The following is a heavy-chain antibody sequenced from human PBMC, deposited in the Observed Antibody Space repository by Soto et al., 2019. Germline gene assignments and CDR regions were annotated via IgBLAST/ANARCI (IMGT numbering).Heavy chain of an antibody. CDR1: GFTFSSYS. CDR3: ARGSSWYSGY. V-gene: IGHV3-48*01. J-gene: IGHJ4*02. Sequence: EVQLVESGGGLVQPGGSQRLSCAASGFTFSSYSMNWVRQAPGKGLEWVSYISSSSSTIYYADSVKGRFTISRDNAKNSLYLQMNSLRAEDTAVYYCARGSSWYSGYWGQGTLVTVSS. CDR2: ISSSSSTI. D-gene: IGHD6-13*01.